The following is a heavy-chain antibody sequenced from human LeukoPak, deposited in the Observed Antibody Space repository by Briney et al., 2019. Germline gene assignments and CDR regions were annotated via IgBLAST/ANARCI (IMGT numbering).Heavy chain of an antibody. J-gene: IGHJ1*01. CDR1: GFTFSSYN. CDR2: ISHTGGTI. D-gene: IGHD3-10*01. Sequence: GGSLRLSCAASGFTFSSYNMNWVRQAPGKGLEWVSYISHTGGTIYYADSVRGRFTISRDNAKNSLFLQMNSLRAEDTAVYYCVRGEIYYGSGSYEGWGQGTLVIVSS. V-gene: IGHV3-48*01. CDR3: VRGEIYYGSGSYEG.